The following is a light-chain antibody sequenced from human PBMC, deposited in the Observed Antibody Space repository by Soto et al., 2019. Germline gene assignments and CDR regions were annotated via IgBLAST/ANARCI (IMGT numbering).Light chain of an antibody. V-gene: IGKV1-39*01. CDR1: QSISSY. CDR3: QHSFNYPRT. CDR2: GAS. Sequence: DVKIAQYPSSLPASFGARVTIPCRGKQSISSYLAWYQQKPGKAPKLLIYGASSRQSGVPARFSGSGSGTDFTLTISRLQPEDFATYYCQHSFNYPRTFGQGTMVDI. J-gene: IGKJ1*01.